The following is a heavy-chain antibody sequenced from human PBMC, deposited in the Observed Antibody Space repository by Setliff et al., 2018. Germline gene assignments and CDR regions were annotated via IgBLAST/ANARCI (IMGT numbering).Heavy chain of an antibody. D-gene: IGHD3-10*01. V-gene: IGHV3-7*01. CDR1: GFTLRSSW. CDR2: INQHGSEA. Sequence: GGSMRLSCAASGFTLRSSWMSRVRQAPWKGLEWVGNINQHGSEAYSADSVKSRFTISRDNAKNSLYLQITSPRAEDTALYYCARALLFSDREKSLGYWGQGTLVTVSS. J-gene: IGHJ4*02. CDR3: ARALLFSDREKSLGY.